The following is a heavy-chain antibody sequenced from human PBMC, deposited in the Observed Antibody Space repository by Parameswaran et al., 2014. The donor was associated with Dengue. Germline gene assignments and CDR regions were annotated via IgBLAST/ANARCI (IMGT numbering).Heavy chain of an antibody. Sequence: MPGVRQAPGKGLVWVSRINSDGSSTSYADSVKGRFTISRDNAKNTLYLQMNSLRAEDTAVYYCARGHSSSWYSEYYYYGMDVWGQGTTVTVSS. D-gene: IGHD6-13*01. CDR2: INSDGSST. J-gene: IGHJ6*02. V-gene: IGHV3-74*01. CDR3: ARGHSSSWYSEYYYYGMDV.